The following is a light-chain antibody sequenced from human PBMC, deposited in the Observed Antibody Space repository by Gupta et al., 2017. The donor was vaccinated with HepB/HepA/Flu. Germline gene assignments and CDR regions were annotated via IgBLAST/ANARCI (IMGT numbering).Light chain of an antibody. CDR2: EDN. CDR1: SGSIASNY. Sequence: NFMLTQPHSVSESPGKTVTISCTGSSGSIASNYVQWYQQRPGSAPTTVIYEDNQRPSGVPDRFSGPIDSSSNSASLTISGLKTEDEADDYCQSYDSSNQGVFGGGTKL. CDR3: QSYDSSNQGV. V-gene: IGLV6-57*02. J-gene: IGLJ3*02.